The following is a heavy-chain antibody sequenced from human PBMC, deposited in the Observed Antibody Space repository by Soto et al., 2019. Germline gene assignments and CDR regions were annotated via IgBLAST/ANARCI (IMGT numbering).Heavy chain of an antibody. Sequence: QLRLQESGPGLVEPSQTLSLICSVSDDSMRSGGYYWTWIRQLPGKGLQWIGFIHYSGATLYSPSLKSRVYISMKMSNNQFPLRVGVVTAADTAIYYCLRGKDKDDSTFWHHGAQGTRVTVPS. J-gene: IGHJ4*02. D-gene: IGHD3-9*01. V-gene: IGHV4-31*03. CDR3: LRGKDKDDSTFWHH. CDR1: DDSMRSGGYY. CDR2: IHYSGAT.